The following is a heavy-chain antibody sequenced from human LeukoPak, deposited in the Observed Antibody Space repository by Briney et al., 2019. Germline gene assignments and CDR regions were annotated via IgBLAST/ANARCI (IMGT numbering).Heavy chain of an antibody. CDR3: ARALGYCSSTSCYPDY. CDR2: IYYSGST. Sequence: PSQTLSLTCTVSGGSIRSGDYYWSWIRQPPGKGLEWIGYIYYSGSTYYNPSLKSRVTISVDTSKNQFSLKLSSVTAADTAVYYCARALGYCSSTSCYPDYWGQETLVTVSS. CDR1: GGSIRSGDYY. V-gene: IGHV4-30-4*01. D-gene: IGHD2-2*01. J-gene: IGHJ4*02.